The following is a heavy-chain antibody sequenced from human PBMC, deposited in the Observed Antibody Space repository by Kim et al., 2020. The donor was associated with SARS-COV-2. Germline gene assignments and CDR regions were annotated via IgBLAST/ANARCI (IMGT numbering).Heavy chain of an antibody. D-gene: IGHD6-13*01. CDR1: GYTFTGYY. J-gene: IGHJ5*02. Sequence: ASVKVSCKASGYTFTGYYMHWVRQAPGQGLEWMGWINPNSGGTNYAQKFQGRVTMTRDTSISTAYMELSRLRSDDTAVYYCARAGRIAAAGSPNFSPLVWFDPWGQGTLVTVSS. V-gene: IGHV1-2*02. CDR3: ARAGRIAAAGSPNFSPLVWFDP. CDR2: INPNSGGT.